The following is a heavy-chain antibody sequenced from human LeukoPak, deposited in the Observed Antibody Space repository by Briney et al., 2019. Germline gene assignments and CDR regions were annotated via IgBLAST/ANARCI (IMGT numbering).Heavy chain of an antibody. Sequence: LGGSLRLSCAASGFTFTSHSMNWVRQAPGKELEWVSSISSSGSYIHYADSLKGRFIISRDNAKNSLYLQMNSLRAEDTAVYYCARLQWETPDYWGQGTLVTVSS. CDR2: ISSSGSYI. V-gene: IGHV3-21*01. D-gene: IGHD1-26*01. CDR3: ARLQWETPDY. CDR1: GFTFTSHS. J-gene: IGHJ4*02.